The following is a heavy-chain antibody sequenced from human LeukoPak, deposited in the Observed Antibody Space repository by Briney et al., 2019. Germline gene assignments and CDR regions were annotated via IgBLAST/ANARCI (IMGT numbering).Heavy chain of an antibody. V-gene: IGHV3-23*01. J-gene: IGHJ4*02. CDR1: GFTFSSYG. CDR2: ISGSGVST. Sequence: GGSLRLSCAASGFTFSSYGMSWVRQAPGKGLEWVSAISGSGVSTYYADSVKGRFTISRDNSKNTLYLQMNSLRAEDTAVYYCARAFEGYFDYWGQGTLVTVSS. D-gene: IGHD2/OR15-2a*01. CDR3: ARAFEGYFDY.